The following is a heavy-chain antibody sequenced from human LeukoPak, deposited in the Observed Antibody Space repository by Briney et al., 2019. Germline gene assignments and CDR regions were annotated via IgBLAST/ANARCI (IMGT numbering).Heavy chain of an antibody. J-gene: IGHJ4*02. Sequence: GTLSLTCAVSGGSISSSNWWSWVRQPPGKGLEWIGEIYHSGSTNYNPSLKSRVTISVDKSKNQFSLKLSSVTAADTAVYYCARWILASTGTGSFDYWGQGTLVTVSS. V-gene: IGHV4-4*02. CDR1: GGSISSSNW. CDR3: ARWILASTGTGSFDY. CDR2: IYHSGST. D-gene: IGHD6-13*01.